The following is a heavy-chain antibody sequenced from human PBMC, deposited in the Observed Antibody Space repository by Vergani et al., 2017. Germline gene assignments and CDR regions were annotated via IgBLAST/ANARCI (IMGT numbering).Heavy chain of an antibody. J-gene: IGHJ4*02. CDR2: IHPADSDT. Sequence: EVQLVQSGAEVKKPGESLKISCQISGYSFTNYWIGWVRQMPGKGLEWMGIIHPADSDTRYSPSFQGQVTISVDKSISTAYLQRNSLGASDSAMYYCARLYGRDSSGSKYFDYWGQGTLVTVSS. D-gene: IGHD3-22*01. CDR1: GYSFTNYW. CDR3: ARLYGRDSSGSKYFDY. V-gene: IGHV5-51*01.